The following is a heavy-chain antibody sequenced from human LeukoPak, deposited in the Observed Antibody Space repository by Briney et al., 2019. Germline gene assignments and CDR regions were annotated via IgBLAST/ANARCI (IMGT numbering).Heavy chain of an antibody. Sequence: GGSLRLSCAASGFTLSDYYMSWIRQAPGKWLEWVGYISNSGSTIYYADSVRGRFTISRNNAKNSLYLQMRSLRAEDTAVYYCVREKAASAYWGQGTLVTVSS. V-gene: IGHV3-11*01. CDR1: GFTLSDYY. D-gene: IGHD6-25*01. J-gene: IGHJ4*02. CDR2: ISNSGSTI. CDR3: VREKAASAY.